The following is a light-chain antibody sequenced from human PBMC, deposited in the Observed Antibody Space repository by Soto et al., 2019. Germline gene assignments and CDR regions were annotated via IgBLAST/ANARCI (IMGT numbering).Light chain of an antibody. V-gene: IGKV1-39*01. CDR1: QSISTN. CDR2: GTS. Sequence: DIQMTQSPSSLSASVGDRVTITCRASQSISTNLNWYQQKSGKAPTLLIYGTSSLRSGVPSWFSGSGSGTDFTLTISSLQPEYFATYYCQQSYSPPYTFGQGTKLEIK. CDR3: QQSYSPPYT. J-gene: IGKJ2*01.